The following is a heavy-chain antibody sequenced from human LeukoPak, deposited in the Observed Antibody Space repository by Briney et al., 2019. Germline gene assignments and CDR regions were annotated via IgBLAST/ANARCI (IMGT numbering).Heavy chain of an antibody. J-gene: IGHJ4*02. Sequence: GGSLRLSCSASGFTVSSSYMSCVRQAPGKGLEWVSIIYSGGSTSYADSVKGRFTISRDNSKNTLSLQMNSLRAEDTAVYYCARLLATVGDYWRQGTLVSLSS. CDR3: ARLLATVGDY. V-gene: IGHV3-53*01. CDR2: IYSGGST. CDR1: GFTVSSSY. D-gene: IGHD4-23*01.